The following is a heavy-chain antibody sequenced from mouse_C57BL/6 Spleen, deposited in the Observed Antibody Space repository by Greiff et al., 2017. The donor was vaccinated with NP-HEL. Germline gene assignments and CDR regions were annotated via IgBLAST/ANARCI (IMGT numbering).Heavy chain of an antibody. V-gene: IGHV5-17*01. Sequence: DVQLVESGGGLVKPGGSLKLSCAASGFTFSDYGMHWVRQAPEKGLEWVAYISSGSSTIYYADTVKGRFTISRDNAKNTLFLQMTSLRSEDTAMYYCASVLYYYAMDYWGQGTSVTVSS. CDR2: ISSGSSTI. J-gene: IGHJ4*01. CDR1: GFTFSDYG. CDR3: ASVLYYYAMDY.